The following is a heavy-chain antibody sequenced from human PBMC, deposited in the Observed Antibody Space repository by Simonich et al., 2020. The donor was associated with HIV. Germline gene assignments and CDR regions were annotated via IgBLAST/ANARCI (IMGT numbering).Heavy chain of an antibody. Sequence: VQLVQSGAEVKTPGASVKVSCQASGYTYINYGINWVRQAPGQGLEWMGRITVDNENTDSAQKFRGILTLTTDTSTTTAYMGLRSLRSDDTAVYYCARVRGLQTPDAFDIWGQGTMVTVSS. D-gene: IGHD4-4*01. CDR3: ARVRGLQTPDAFDI. J-gene: IGHJ3*02. CDR2: ITVDNENT. V-gene: IGHV1-18*01. CDR1: GYTYINYG.